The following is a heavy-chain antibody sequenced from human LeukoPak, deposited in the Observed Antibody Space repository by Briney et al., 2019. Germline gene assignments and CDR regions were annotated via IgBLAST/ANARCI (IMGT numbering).Heavy chain of an antibody. Sequence: SGPTLVKPTQTLTLSCTFSGFSLSTSGVGVGWIRQPSGKALEWLALIYWNDDKRYSPSLKSRLTITKVTSKNQVVLTMTNMDPVDTATYYCAHRGIDSSSWYSGWFDPWGQGTLVTVSS. J-gene: IGHJ5*02. CDR1: GFSLSTSGVG. V-gene: IGHV2-5*01. D-gene: IGHD6-13*01. CDR2: IYWNDDK. CDR3: AHRGIDSSSWYSGWFDP.